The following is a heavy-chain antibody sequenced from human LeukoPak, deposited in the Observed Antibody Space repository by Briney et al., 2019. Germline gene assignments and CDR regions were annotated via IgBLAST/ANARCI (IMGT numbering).Heavy chain of an antibody. V-gene: IGHV3-21*01. Sequence: GGSLRLSCAASGFTFSSYSMNWVRQAPGKGLEWVSSISSSSSYIYYADSVKGRFTISRDNAKNSLYLQMNSLRAEDTAVYYCGREKSGYPPPTFASWGKEPWSPSPQ. CDR3: GREKSGYPPPTFAS. J-gene: IGHJ5*01. D-gene: IGHD3-22*01. CDR2: ISSSSSYI. CDR1: GFTFSSYS.